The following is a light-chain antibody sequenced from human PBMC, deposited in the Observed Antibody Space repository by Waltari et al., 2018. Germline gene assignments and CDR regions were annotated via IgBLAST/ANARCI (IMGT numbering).Light chain of an antibody. J-gene: IGKJ2*01. CDR3: QQYLYSLPEYS. Sequence: DAVMTQSPDALAVSSGERAAIISESSQRLLKGSTYNNYLPWYQQKPGRPPKLLIYWASTREIGVPDRFSGSGSETDFTLTISDLQAEDVAVYYCQQYLYSLPEYSFGQGTKVEI. CDR2: WAS. V-gene: IGKV4-1*01. CDR1: QRLLKGSTYNNY.